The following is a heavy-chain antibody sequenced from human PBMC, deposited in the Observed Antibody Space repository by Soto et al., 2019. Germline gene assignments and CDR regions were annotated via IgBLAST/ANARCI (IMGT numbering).Heavy chain of an antibody. CDR1: GYSFTSYW. Sequence: PGESLKISCKGSGYSFTSYWISWVRQMPGKGLEWMGRIDPSDSYTNYSPSFQGHVTISADKSISTAYLQWSSLKASDTAMYYCARHFGPMIAAAAGGHAFDIWGQGTMVTVSS. CDR2: IDPSDSYT. V-gene: IGHV5-10-1*01. CDR3: ARHFGPMIAAAAGGHAFDI. D-gene: IGHD6-13*01. J-gene: IGHJ3*02.